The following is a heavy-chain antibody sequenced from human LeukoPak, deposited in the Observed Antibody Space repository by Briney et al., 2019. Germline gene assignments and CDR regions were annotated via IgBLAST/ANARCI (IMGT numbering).Heavy chain of an antibody. J-gene: IGHJ6*02. CDR3: ARHDHIVVVTAIALGGMDV. Sequence: PSETLSLTCTVSGGAISSGDYYWSWIRQHPGKGLEWIGYIYYGGNTYYIPSLESRVTISLDTSKNKVSLRLTSVTAADTAVYYCARHDHIVVVTAIALGGMDVWGQGTTVTVSS. CDR2: IYYGGNT. V-gene: IGHV4-31*03. CDR1: GGAISSGDYY. D-gene: IGHD2-21*02.